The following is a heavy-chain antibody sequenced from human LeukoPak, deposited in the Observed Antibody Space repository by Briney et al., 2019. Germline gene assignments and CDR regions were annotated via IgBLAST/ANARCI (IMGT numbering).Heavy chain of an antibody. CDR2: ISSSGSTI. CDR1: GFTFSDYY. Sequence: GGSLRLSCAASGFTFSDYYMIWIRQAPGRGLEWVSYISSSGSTIYYADSVKGRLTISRDNAKNSLYLQMNSLRAEDTAVYYCAREGHPPGVDYWGQGTLVTVSS. V-gene: IGHV3-11*04. J-gene: IGHJ4*02. CDR3: AREGHPPGVDY.